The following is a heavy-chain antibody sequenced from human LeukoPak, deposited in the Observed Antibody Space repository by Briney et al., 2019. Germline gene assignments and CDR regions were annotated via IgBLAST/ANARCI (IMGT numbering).Heavy chain of an antibody. CDR2: IYSGGST. CDR1: GFTVSSYY. V-gene: IGHV3-53*01. Sequence: GGSLRLSCAASGFTVSSYYMSWVRQAPGKGLGWVSVIYSGGSTYYVDSVRGRFTISRDNSKNTLYLQMNSLRAEDTAMYYCARDCYFDSCYWGQGTLVTVSS. D-gene: IGHD2-15*01. CDR3: ARDCYFDSCY. J-gene: IGHJ4*02.